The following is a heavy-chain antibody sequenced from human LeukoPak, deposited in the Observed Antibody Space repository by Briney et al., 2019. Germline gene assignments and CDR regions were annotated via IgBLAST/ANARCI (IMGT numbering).Heavy chain of an antibody. V-gene: IGHV3-23*01. CDR2: ISGSGGST. D-gene: IGHD2-2*01. Sequence: GGSLRLSCAASGFTFSSYAMSWVRQAPGKGLEWVSAISGSGGSTYYADSVKGRFTISRDNSKNTRYLQMNSLRAEDTAVYYCAKDWRYCSSTSCYLVGKDAFDIRGQGTMVTVSS. CDR3: AKDWRYCSSTSCYLVGKDAFDI. J-gene: IGHJ3*02. CDR1: GFTFSSYA.